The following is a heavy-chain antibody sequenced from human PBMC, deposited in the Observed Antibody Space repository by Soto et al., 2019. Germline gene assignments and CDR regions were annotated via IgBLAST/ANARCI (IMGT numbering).Heavy chain of an antibody. D-gene: IGHD2-15*01. J-gene: IGHJ4*02. CDR3: ARGGLYCSGGDCYSPD. V-gene: IGHV3-21*01. CDR1: GFTFSTYS. Sequence: EVQLVESGGGLVKPGGSLRLSCAASGFTFSTYSMNWVRQAPGKGLEWVSSISSSSGYIYYADSVKGRFTISRDNAKNSLYLQMNSLRGEDTAVYYCARGGLYCSGGDCYSPDWGQGTLVTVSS. CDR2: ISSSSGYI.